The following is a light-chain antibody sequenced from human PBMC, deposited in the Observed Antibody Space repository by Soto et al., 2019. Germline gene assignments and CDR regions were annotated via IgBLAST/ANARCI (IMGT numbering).Light chain of an antibody. Sequence: DIQMTQSPSSLSASLAYRFTITCLASQGISNYLAWYQQKPGKVPKLLIYAASTLQSGVPSRFSGSGSGTDFTLTISSLQPEDVATYYCQKYNSAPFSTFGQGSKVDNK. V-gene: IGKV1-27*01. CDR3: QKYNSAPFST. CDR2: AAS. CDR1: QGISNY. J-gene: IGKJ1*01.